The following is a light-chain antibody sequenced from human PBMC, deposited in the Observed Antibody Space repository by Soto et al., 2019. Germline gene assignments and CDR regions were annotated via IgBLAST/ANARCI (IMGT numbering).Light chain of an antibody. V-gene: IGKV1-5*03. J-gene: IGKJ2*01. CDR1: QSISSW. Sequence: DIQMTQSPSTLSASVGDRVTITCRASQSISSWLAWYQQKPGKAPKLLIYKASTLEIGVPSRFSGSGSGTEFTLTISSRQLDDFETYYCHQYNSYSSMYTFGQGTKLEIK. CDR3: HQYNSYSSMYT. CDR2: KAS.